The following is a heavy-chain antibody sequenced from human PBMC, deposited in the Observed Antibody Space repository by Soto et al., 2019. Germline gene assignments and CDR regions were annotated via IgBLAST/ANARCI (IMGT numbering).Heavy chain of an antibody. CDR1: GGTFSSYA. CDR3: VRAARIAARPDRVSYFDY. Sequence: QVQLVQSGAEVKKPGTSVKVSCKASGGTFSSYAISWVRQAPGQGLEWMGGIIPIFGTANYAQKFQGRVTITADESTSTAYMELSSLRSEDTAVYYCVRAARIAARPDRVSYFDYWGQGTLVTVSS. J-gene: IGHJ4*02. D-gene: IGHD6-6*01. V-gene: IGHV1-69*01. CDR2: IIPIFGTA.